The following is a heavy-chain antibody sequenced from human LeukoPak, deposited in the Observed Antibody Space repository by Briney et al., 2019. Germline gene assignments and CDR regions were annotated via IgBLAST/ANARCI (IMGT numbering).Heavy chain of an antibody. Sequence: ASVKVSCKASGYTFTSYYMHWVRQAPGQGLEWMGIINPSGGSTSHAQKFQGRVTMTRDTSTSTVYMELSSLRSEDTAVYYCARGRPPLLYSGSYRPPFDHWGQGTLVTVSS. CDR2: INPSGGST. J-gene: IGHJ4*02. D-gene: IGHD1-26*01. CDR3: ARGRPPLLYSGSYRPPFDH. V-gene: IGHV1-46*01. CDR1: GYTFTSYY.